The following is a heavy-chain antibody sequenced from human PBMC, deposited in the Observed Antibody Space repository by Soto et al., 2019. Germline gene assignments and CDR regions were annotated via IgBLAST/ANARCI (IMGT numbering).Heavy chain of an antibody. V-gene: IGHV4-34*01. CDR1: GRAFSDYS. CDR2: INHLGSI. D-gene: IGHD2-21*01. J-gene: IGHJ6*03. Sequence: SDPLSPTSVSSGRAFSDYSWSGIRQPPGMALEWIGEINHLGSINYNPSLKSRVTMSVDTSKNQFSLTLNSVTAADTATYYCARGGISHWAYFYYMDVWDRGTTVT. CDR3: ARGGISHWAYFYYMDV.